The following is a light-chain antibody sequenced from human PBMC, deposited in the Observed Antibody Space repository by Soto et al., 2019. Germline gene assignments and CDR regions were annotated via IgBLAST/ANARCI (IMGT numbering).Light chain of an antibody. CDR1: SSDVGGYDY. Sequence: QSALTQPPSASGSPGQSVTISCTGTSSDVGGYDYVSWYQQHPGKAPKLMIYEVSKRPSGVPDRFSGSKSGDXASLXVSGLQAEDEADYYCSSYAGSNNFDVVFGGGTKXTVL. CDR2: EVS. CDR3: SSYAGSNNFDVV. J-gene: IGLJ2*01. V-gene: IGLV2-8*01.